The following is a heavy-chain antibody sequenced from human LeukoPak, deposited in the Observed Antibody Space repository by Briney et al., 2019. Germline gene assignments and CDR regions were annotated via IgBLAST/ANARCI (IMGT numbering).Heavy chain of an antibody. CDR3: SEGYFEPFDH. J-gene: IGHJ4*02. V-gene: IGHV4-59*02. CDR2: LSYTGKT. Sequence: SETLSLTCKVSGVSVSTSHWNWIRQRPGKGLEWIGCLSYTGKTDYNPSLKSRVSISLGSSNNHFSLKLTSVTAADTAVYYCSEGYFEPFDHWGQGILVTVSS. CDR1: GVSVSTSH. D-gene: IGHD2/OR15-2a*01.